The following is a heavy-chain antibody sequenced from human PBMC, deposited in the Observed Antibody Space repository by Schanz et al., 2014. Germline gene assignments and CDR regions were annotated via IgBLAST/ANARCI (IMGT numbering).Heavy chain of an antibody. CDR2: ISPYTGNT. V-gene: IGHV1-18*01. D-gene: IGHD2-8*02. CDR1: GYTFSDYG. Sequence: QVQLVQSGDEVKKPGASVKVSYKTSGYTFSDYGITWVRQAPGQGLEWVGWISPYTGNTHYFDKMEGRVTMTTDTSTSTAYMELRSLRSDDTAMYYCATMWGYCTATACQILEVLDVWGQGTMGTVSS. J-gene: IGHJ3*01. CDR3: ATMWGYCTATACQILEVLDV.